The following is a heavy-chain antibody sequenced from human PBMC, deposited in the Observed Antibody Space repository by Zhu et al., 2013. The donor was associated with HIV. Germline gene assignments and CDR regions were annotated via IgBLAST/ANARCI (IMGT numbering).Heavy chain of an antibody. CDR1: GFTFSSYS. CDR2: ISSSSSTI. Sequence: EVQLVESGGGLVQPGGSLRLSCAASGFTFSSYSMNWVRQAPGKGLEWVSYISSSSSTIYYADSVKGRFTISRDNAKNSLYLQMNSLRAEDTAVYYCARTTFSYFDYWGQGTLVTVSS. V-gene: IGHV3-48*04. CDR3: ARTTFSYFDY. J-gene: IGHJ4*02. D-gene: IGHD1-1*01.